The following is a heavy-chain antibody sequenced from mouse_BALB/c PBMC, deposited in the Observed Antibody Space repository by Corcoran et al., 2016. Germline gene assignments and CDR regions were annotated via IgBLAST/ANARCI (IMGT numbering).Heavy chain of an antibody. J-gene: IGHJ1*01. V-gene: IGHV1-26*01. Sequence: EVRLQQAGPGLVQHGASAKMSCTASGLTLTAYYMKGVKPSHGKSLEWIGDINPNNGGTSYNQKFKGKATLTVDKSSSTAYMQLNSLTSEDSAVYYCARDADWYFDVWGAGTTVTVSS. CDR3: ARDADWYFDV. CDR2: INPNNGGT. CDR1: GLTLTAYY.